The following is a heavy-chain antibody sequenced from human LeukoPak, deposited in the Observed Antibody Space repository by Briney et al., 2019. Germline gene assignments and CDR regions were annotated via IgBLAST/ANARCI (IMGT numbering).Heavy chain of an antibody. CDR1: GYTFTSYG. CDR2: ISAYNGNT. CDR3: AREFWEYGMDV. V-gene: IGHV1-18*01. J-gene: IGHJ6*01. D-gene: IGHD3-3*01. Sequence: ASVKVSCKASGYTFTSYGISWVRQAPGQGLEWMGWISAYNGNTNYAQKLQGRVTMTTDPSTSTAYMELRSLRSDDTAVYYCAREFWEYGMDVWGQGTTVTVSS.